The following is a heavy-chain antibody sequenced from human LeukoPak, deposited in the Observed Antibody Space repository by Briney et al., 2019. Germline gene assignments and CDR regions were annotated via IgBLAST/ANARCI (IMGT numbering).Heavy chain of an antibody. J-gene: IGHJ4*02. D-gene: IGHD6-13*01. V-gene: IGHV4-34*01. Sequence: PSETLSLTYGVHGGSFNDYSRTWIRQSPGKGLEWIGEINHSGSTSYNPSLKSRFTMSVDASKNQFSLRLSSVTAADTAVYYCARLGLYTSSWHRYYYFDYWGQGTLVTVSS. CDR1: GGSFNDYS. CDR3: ARLGLYTSSWHRYYYFDY. CDR2: INHSGST.